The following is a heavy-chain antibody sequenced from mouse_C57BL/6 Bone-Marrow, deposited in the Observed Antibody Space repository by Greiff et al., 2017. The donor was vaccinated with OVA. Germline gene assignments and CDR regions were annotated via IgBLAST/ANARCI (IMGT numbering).Heavy chain of an antibody. CDR3: APFLLYYAVDY. V-gene: IGHV14-2*01. Sequence: EVQLQQSGAELVKPGASVKLSCTASGFNIKDYYMHWVKQRTEQGLEWIGRIDPEDGEPKYAPKFQGKATITADTSSTTAYLQLSSLTSEDTAVYYCAPFLLYYAVDYWGQGTSVTVSA. CDR2: IDPEDGEP. D-gene: IGHD1-1*01. J-gene: IGHJ4*01. CDR1: GFNIKDYY.